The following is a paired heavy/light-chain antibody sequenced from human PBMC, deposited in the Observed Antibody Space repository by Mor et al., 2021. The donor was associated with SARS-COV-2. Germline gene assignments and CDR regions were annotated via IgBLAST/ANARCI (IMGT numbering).Light chain of an antibody. CDR3: QQSKSFPYT. Sequence: DIQMTQSPPSVSASVGDRVTITCRASQDISGWLAWYQQRPGKAPNLLIYAASNLQGGVPSRFSGSGSGTEFTLTISSLQPEDFTTYYCQQSKSFPYTFGQGTKLEIK. J-gene: IGKJ2*01. CDR1: QDISGW. V-gene: IGKV1-12*02. CDR2: AAS.
Heavy chain of an antibody. CDR2: ISYSGST. V-gene: IGHV4-31*03. J-gene: IGHJ3*01. D-gene: IGHD2-8*02. Sequence: QVQLQESGPGLVKPSQTLSLTCTVSGGSISSGGFYWSWIRQRPGEGLELIGYISYSGSTYYNPSLKSRLTISVDMSKNQFSLKLSSVTAADTAMYYCARDTGSGDAFDLWGQGTTVTVSS. CDR1: GGSISSGGFY. CDR3: ARDTGSGDAFDL.